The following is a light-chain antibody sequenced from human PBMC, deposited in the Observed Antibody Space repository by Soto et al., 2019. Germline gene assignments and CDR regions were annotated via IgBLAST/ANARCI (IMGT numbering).Light chain of an antibody. CDR3: QQYHTYPWT. V-gene: IGKV1-5*01. CDR2: AAS. CDR1: QSFSSG. J-gene: IGKJ1*01. Sequence: IQLTQSPSSLSASVEYRFTITCRASQSFSSGLAWYQQKPGKAPRLLIYAASSLQSGVPSRFSGSGSGTEFTLTISSLQPDDFATYYCQQYHTYPWTFGRGTKGDIK.